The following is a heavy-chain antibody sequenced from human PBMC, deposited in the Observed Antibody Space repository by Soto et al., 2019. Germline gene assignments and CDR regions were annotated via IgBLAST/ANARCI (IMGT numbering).Heavy chain of an antibody. CDR3: ARDRSPGGYPYFDY. D-gene: IGHD6-13*01. Sequence: QVQLRESGPGLVKPSQTLSLTCTVSGGSITSGGHYWTWIRQQPGKGLEWIGYIDYSGSTHYNPSPKSRLSISIDTSKNQFSLNLTSVTPADTAVYYCARDRSPGGYPYFDYWGQGTLVTVSS. CDR1: GGSITSGGHY. CDR2: IDYSGST. V-gene: IGHV4-31*03. J-gene: IGHJ4*02.